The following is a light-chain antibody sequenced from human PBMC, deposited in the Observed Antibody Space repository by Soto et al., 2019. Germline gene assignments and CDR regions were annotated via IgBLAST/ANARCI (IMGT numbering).Light chain of an antibody. CDR2: QVT. J-gene: IGLJ1*01. CDR1: INDVGGYNY. Sequence: QSVLTQPPSASGSPGQSVTISCAGTINDVGGYNYVSWYLQHPGKVPQLMIYQVTKRPSGVPDRFSASKSDTTASLTISGLQAEDEGDYYCMSYAGGNRFVFGTGTKVTV. CDR3: MSYAGGNRFV. V-gene: IGLV2-8*01.